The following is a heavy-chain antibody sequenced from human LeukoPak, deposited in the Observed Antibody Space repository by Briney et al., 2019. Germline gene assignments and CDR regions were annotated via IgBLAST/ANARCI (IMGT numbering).Heavy chain of an antibody. V-gene: IGHV4-34*01. CDR2: INHSGST. J-gene: IGHJ5*02. Sequence: KPSETLSLTCAVYGGSFSGYYWSWIRQPPGKGLEWIGEINHSGSTNYNPSLKSRVTISVDTSKNQFSLKLSSVTAADTAVCYCARGLGLELRGRRFHPWGQGTLVTVSS. CDR1: GGSFSGYY. D-gene: IGHD1-7*01. CDR3: ARGLGLELRGRRFHP.